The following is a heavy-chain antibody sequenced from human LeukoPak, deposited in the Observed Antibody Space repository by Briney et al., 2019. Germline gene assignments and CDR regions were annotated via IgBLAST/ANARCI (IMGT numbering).Heavy chain of an antibody. Sequence: GGSLRLSCSASGFTFSSYAMHWVRPAPGKGLEYVSAISSNGGSTYYADSVKGRFTISRDNSKNTLYLQMSSLRAEDTAVYYCVKGEGYCSSTSCYGDYWGQGTLVSVSS. D-gene: IGHD2-2*01. CDR2: ISSNGGST. J-gene: IGHJ4*02. CDR1: GFTFSSYA. CDR3: VKGEGYCSSTSCYGDY. V-gene: IGHV3-64D*06.